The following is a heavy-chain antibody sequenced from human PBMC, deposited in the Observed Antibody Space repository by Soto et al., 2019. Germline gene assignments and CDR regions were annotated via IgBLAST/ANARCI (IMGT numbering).Heavy chain of an antibody. Sequence: GSLRLSCAASGFTFSSYSMNWVRQAPGKGLEWVSYISSSSSTIYYADSVKGRFTISRDNAKNSLYLQMNSLRDEDTALYYCAREYYDILTGLNWFDPWGQGTLVTVSS. CDR1: GFTFSSYS. CDR2: ISSSSSTI. CDR3: AREYYDILTGLNWFDP. V-gene: IGHV3-48*02. D-gene: IGHD3-9*01. J-gene: IGHJ5*02.